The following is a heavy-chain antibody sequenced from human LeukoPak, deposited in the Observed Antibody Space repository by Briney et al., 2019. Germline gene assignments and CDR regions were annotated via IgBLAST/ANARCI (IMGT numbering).Heavy chain of an antibody. J-gene: IGHJ4*02. V-gene: IGHV4-4*07. CDR3: AKEGAAPGPDFDY. CDR2: IVPSGST. D-gene: IGHD6-13*01. CDR1: GASIRHYY. Sequence: KPSETLSLTCNVSGASIRHYYWSWIPQPAGKGLEWIGRIVPSGSTDYNPSLKSRVTMSVDTSKSQFSLKLNSVTAADTAVYYCAKEGAAPGPDFDYWGQGTLVSVSS.